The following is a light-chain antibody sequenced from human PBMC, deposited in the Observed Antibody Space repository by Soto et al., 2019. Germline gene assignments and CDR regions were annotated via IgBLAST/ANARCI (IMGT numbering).Light chain of an antibody. Sequence: EIVLMQSPGTLSLSPGERATLSCRASQSVSSSYLAWYQQKPGQAPRLLIYGASSRATGIPDRFSGSGSGTDFTLPISRLEPEDFAVYYCQQYGSSPPTFGQGTKVDIK. CDR1: QSVSSSY. J-gene: IGKJ1*01. V-gene: IGKV3-20*01. CDR2: GAS. CDR3: QQYGSSPPT.